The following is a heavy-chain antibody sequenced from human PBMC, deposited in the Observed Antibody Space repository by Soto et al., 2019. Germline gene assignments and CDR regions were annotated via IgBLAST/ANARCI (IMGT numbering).Heavy chain of an antibody. V-gene: IGHV1-46*01. J-gene: IGHJ4*02. CDR2: INPSGGST. CDR3: ARAQRVDYYDSSGYYSGY. Sequence: ASVKVSCKASGYTFTSYYMHWVRQAPGQGLEWMGIINPSGGSTSYAQKFQGRVTMTRDTSTSTVYMELSSLRSEDTAVYYCARAQRVDYYDSSGYYSGYWGQGTLVTVSS. D-gene: IGHD3-22*01. CDR1: GYTFTSYY.